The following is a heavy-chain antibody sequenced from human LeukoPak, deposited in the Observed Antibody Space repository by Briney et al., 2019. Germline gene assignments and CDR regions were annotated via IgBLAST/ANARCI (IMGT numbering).Heavy chain of an antibody. D-gene: IGHD6-13*01. V-gene: IGHV3-53*01. CDR2: IYIGGST. J-gene: IGHJ2*01. CDR1: GFTVSSNY. CDR3: ARVYYSNSYDYWYFDL. Sequence: GGSLRLSCAASGFTVSSNYMSWVRQAPRKGLELVSVIYIGGSTYYADSVKGRFTVSRDNSKTTLYLQMNSLRAEDTAVYYCARVYYSNSYDYWYFDLWGRGTLVTVSS.